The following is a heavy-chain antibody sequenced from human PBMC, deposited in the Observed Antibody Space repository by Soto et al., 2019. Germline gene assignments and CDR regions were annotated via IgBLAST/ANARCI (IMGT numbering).Heavy chain of an antibody. CDR1: VYSFTGYW. CDR2: IDPSDSYT. Sequence: GESLNISCNGSVYSFTGYWISWGGQMPGQGLEGMGRIDPSDSYTNYSPSFQGHVTISADKSISTAYLQWSSLKASDTAMYYCASSPRGYCSSTSCRELGNYYGMDVWGQGTTVTVSS. CDR3: ASSPRGYCSSTSCRELGNYYGMDV. J-gene: IGHJ6*02. V-gene: IGHV5-10-1*01. D-gene: IGHD2-2*01.